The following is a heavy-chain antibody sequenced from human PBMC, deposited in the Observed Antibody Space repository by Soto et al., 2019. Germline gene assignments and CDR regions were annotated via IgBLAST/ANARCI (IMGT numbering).Heavy chain of an antibody. Sequence: QVQLVQSGAEVKKPGSSVKVSCKASGGTFSSYAISWVRQAPGQGLEWMGGIIPIFGTANYAQKFQGRVTITADKSTSTAYMELSSLRSEDTDVYYCAGWDTAMAYWYFDLWGRGTLVTVSS. CDR2: IIPIFGTA. CDR1: GGTFSSYA. CDR3: AGWDTAMAYWYFDL. J-gene: IGHJ2*01. D-gene: IGHD5-18*01. V-gene: IGHV1-69*06.